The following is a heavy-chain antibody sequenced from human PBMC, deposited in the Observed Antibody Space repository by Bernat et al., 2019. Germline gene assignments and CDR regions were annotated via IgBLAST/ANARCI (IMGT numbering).Heavy chain of an antibody. D-gene: IGHD3-10*01. CDR3: ITDVPGGSYPFDY. CDR2: IKSKTDGGTK. CDR1: GVTFSNAW. Sequence: EVQLVESGGGLVKPGGSLRLSCAASGVTFSNAWMGWVRQAPGKGLEWVGSIKSKTDGGTKDYAAPVKGRFTIARDDSKNTLYLQMNSLNTEDTDVDYCITDVPGGSYPFDYWGQGALVTVSS. V-gene: IGHV3-15*07. J-gene: IGHJ4*02.